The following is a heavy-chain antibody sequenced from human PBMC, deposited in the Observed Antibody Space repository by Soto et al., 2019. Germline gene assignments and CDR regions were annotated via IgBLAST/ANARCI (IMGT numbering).Heavy chain of an antibody. D-gene: IGHD3-10*01. Sequence: SETLSLTCTVSGGSISSGGYYWSWIRQHPGKGLEWIGYIYYSGSTYYNPSLKSRVTISVDTSKNQFSLKLSSVTAADTAVYYCARDRYYGSGSYLGGIDYWGQGTLVTVSS. CDR1: GGSISSGGYY. J-gene: IGHJ4*02. V-gene: IGHV4-31*03. CDR3: ARDRYYGSGSYLGGIDY. CDR2: IYYSGST.